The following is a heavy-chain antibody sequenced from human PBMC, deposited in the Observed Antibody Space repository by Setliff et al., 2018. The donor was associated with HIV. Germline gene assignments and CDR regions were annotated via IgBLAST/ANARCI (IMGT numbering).Heavy chain of an antibody. CDR2: ISPYNGDT. CDR3: GRGPGKQLGDPFDI. J-gene: IGHJ3*02. Sequence: ASVKVSCKTSGYNFKAYGMSWVRQAPGQGLEWMGWISPYNGDTRYAQKFQGRVTLTTDTTTSTAYLEVRTLRSDDTAVYYCGRGPGKQLGDPFDIWGQGTMVTVSS. D-gene: IGHD6-13*01. CDR1: GYNFKAYG. V-gene: IGHV1-18*01.